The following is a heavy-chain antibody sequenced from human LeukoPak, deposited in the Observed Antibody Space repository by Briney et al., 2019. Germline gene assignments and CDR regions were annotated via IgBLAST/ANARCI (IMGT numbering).Heavy chain of an antibody. V-gene: IGHV4-39*01. CDR1: GGSISSSSYY. J-gene: IGHJ3*02. CDR2: IYYSGST. CDR3: ATYIMVRGVPGAFDI. Sequence: PSETLSLTCTVSGGSISSSSYYWGWIRQPPGEGLEWIGSIYYSGSTYYNPSLKSRVTISVDTSKNQFSLKLSSVTAADTAAYYCATYIMVRGVPGAFDIWGQGTMVTVSS. D-gene: IGHD3-10*01.